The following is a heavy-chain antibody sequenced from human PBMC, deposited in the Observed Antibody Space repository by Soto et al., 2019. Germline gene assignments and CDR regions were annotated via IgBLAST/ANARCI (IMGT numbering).Heavy chain of an antibody. CDR2: INWNSDNI. J-gene: IGHJ4*02. V-gene: IGHV3-9*01. Sequence: EVQLVESGGGLVQPGRSLRLSCAASGFTFDKYALHWVRQTPGKGLAWVSGINWNSDNIGYADSVKGRFTISRDNAKNSLYLQMNSLRAEDTAWYYCAKDMNDYIWGSYDYWGQGTLVTVST. CDR1: GFTFDKYA. D-gene: IGHD3-16*01. CDR3: AKDMNDYIWGSYDY.